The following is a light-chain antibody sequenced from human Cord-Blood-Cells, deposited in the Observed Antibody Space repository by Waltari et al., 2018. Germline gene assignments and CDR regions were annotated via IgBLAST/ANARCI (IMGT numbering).Light chain of an antibody. CDR3: QVWDSSSDHWV. J-gene: IGLJ3*02. CDR1: NIGSKS. V-gene: IGLV3-21*04. CDR2: YDS. Sequence: SYVLTQPPSVSVAPGKTARITCGGNNIGSKSVHWYQQKPGQAPVLVIYYDSDRPSGLPERLSGSNSGNTATLTISRVEAGDEADYYCQVWDSSSDHWVFGGGTKLTVL.